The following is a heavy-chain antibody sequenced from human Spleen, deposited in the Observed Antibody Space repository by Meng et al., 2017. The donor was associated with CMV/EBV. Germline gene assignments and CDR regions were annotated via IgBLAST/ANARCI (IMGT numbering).Heavy chain of an antibody. V-gene: IGHV3-21*01. D-gene: IGHD5-24*01. CDR3: ARGDGYPPDY. J-gene: IGHJ4*02. CDR1: GFTFSSYS. CDR2: ISDSSNYI. Sequence: SCAVSGFTFSSYSMSWVRQAPGKGLEWVSSISDSSNYIYYADSVKGRFTISRDNAKNSLYLQMNSLRAEDTAVYYCARGDGYPPDYWGQGTLVTVSS.